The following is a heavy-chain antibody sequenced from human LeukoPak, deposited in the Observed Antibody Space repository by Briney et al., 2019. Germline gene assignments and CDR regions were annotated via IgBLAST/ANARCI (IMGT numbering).Heavy chain of an antibody. CDR2: ISGSGGST. CDR3: AKAYSSSWYYYYYMDV. V-gene: IGHV3-23*01. CDR1: GFTFSSYA. Sequence: PGGSLRLSCAASGFTFSSYAMSWVRQAPGKGLEWVSAISGSGGSTYYADSVKGRFTISRDNSKNRLYLQMNSLRAEDTAVYYCAKAYSSSWYYYYYMDVWGKGTTVTISS. D-gene: IGHD6-13*01. J-gene: IGHJ6*03.